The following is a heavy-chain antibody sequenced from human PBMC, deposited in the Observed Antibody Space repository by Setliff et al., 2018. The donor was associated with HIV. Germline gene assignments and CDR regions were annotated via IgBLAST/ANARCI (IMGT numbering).Heavy chain of an antibody. Sequence: KPSETLSLTCAVSGYSISSSHWWGWIRQPPGKGLEWIGSIYYSGSTNCNPSLKSRVTISVDTSKNQFYLKLSSVTAADTAVYYCARILLYDSSAYFVNAFDIWGQGTVVTVSS. CDR2: IYYSGST. J-gene: IGHJ3*02. CDR3: ARILLYDSSAYFVNAFDI. V-gene: IGHV4-38-2*01. D-gene: IGHD3-22*01. CDR1: GYSISSSHW.